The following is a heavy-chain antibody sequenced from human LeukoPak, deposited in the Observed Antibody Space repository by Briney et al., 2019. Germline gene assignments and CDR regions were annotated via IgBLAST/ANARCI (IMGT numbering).Heavy chain of an antibody. D-gene: IGHD3-22*01. CDR2: ISGYNGNT. V-gene: IGHV1-18*01. J-gene: IGHJ4*02. CDR1: GYTFTNFG. CDR3: ARDLTHRRNYDNSGYQIVPAF. Sequence: ASVKVSCKASGYTFTNFGISWVRQARGQGLEWMGWISGYNGNTKYVQKFQGRVTMTTDTSTSTAYMELRSLRSDDTAVYYCARDLTHRRNYDNSGYQIVPAFWGQGTLVTVSS.